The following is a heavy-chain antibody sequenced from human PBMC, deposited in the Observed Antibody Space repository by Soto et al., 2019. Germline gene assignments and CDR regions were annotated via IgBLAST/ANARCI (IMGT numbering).Heavy chain of an antibody. J-gene: IGHJ6*02. V-gene: IGHV1-18*04. CDR3: ARENWNYDYYYGMDI. Sequence: RASVKVSCKASGYAFTSFGITWVRQAPGQGLEWMGWISAYNDNRNYAQKFQDRVIMTTDTSTSTAYMELRSLRSDDTAVYYCARENWNYDYYYGMDIWGQGSTGTVSS. D-gene: IGHD1-1*01. CDR1: GYAFTSFG. CDR2: ISAYNDNR.